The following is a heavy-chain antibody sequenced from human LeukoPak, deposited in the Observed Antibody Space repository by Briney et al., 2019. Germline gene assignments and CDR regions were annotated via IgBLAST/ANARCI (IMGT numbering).Heavy chain of an antibody. J-gene: IGHJ4*02. Sequence: ASVKVSCKASGYTFTGYYIHWVRQAPGQGLEWMGRINPNSGGTNYAQKFQGRVTMTRDTSISTAYMDLSRLTSDDTAVYYCAREVAGAMPFDYWGQGALVTVSS. CDR2: INPNSGGT. V-gene: IGHV1-2*06. CDR1: GYTFTGYY. CDR3: AREVAGAMPFDY. D-gene: IGHD2-2*01.